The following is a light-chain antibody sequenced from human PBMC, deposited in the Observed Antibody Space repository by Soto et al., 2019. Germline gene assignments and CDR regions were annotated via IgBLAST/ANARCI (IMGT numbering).Light chain of an antibody. CDR2: GAS. V-gene: IGKV3-20*01. J-gene: IGKJ1*01. CDR1: QSVSSSY. Sequence: EIVLTQSPGTLSLSPGEGATLSCRASQSVSSSYLAWCQQKFGQAPRLLIYGASSRAAGIPDRFSGSGSGTEITLTISRLEPEDFAVYYYLRYGGSPWTFGQGTKVEIK. CDR3: LRYGGSPWT.